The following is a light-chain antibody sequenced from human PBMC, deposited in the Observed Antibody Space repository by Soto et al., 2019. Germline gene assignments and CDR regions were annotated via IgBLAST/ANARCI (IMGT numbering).Light chain of an antibody. Sequence: EIVMTQSPATLSVSPGERATLSCRASQSVSSNLAWYQQKPGQAPRLLIYGASTRATGIPARFSGSGSGTEFTLTISSLQSEDFAVYYCQQYGISPGFTFGPGTKVDIK. J-gene: IGKJ3*01. CDR2: GAS. CDR1: QSVSSN. CDR3: QQYGISPGFT. V-gene: IGKV3-15*01.